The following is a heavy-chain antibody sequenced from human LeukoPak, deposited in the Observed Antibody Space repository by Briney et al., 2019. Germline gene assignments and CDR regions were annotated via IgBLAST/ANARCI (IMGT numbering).Heavy chain of an antibody. D-gene: IGHD3-10*01. Sequence: ASVKVSCKASGYTFTGYYMHWVRQAPGQGLEWMGWINPNSGGTNYAQKFQGRVTMTRGTSISTAYMELSRLRSDDTAVYYCARATHPYGSGSYYDYWGQGTLVTVSS. V-gene: IGHV1-2*02. CDR3: ARATHPYGSGSYYDY. CDR2: INPNSGGT. J-gene: IGHJ4*02. CDR1: GYTFTGYY.